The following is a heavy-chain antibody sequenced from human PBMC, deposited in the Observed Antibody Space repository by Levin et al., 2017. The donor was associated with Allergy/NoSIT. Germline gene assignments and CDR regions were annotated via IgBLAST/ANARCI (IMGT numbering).Heavy chain of an antibody. J-gene: IGHJ4*02. D-gene: IGHD3-16*01. CDR3: ARGRGGVVRPFDY. CDR1: GFTVGRSY. V-gene: IGHV3-53*01. CDR2: IYGGDST. Sequence: GGSLRLSCAASGFTVGRSYMSWVRQAPGKGLEWVSFIYGGDSTYYADSVKGRFTISRDNSKETLYLQMNRLSAEDTAVYYCARGRGGVVRPFDYWGQGTLVTVSS.